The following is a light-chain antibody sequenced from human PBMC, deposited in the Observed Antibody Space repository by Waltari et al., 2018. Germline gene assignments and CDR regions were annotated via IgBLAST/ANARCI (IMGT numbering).Light chain of an antibody. CDR1: QSVSSF. CDR3: QKYSTSPLT. V-gene: IGKV3-20*01. J-gene: IGKJ4*01. Sequence: VILTQSPATPSLSPGERATLSCRDSQSVSSFLAWYQQKPGQAPRLLIYGASNRATGIPDRFSGSGSGTEFTLTISSLEPEDFAVYYCQKYSTSPLTFGGGTKVEIK. CDR2: GAS.